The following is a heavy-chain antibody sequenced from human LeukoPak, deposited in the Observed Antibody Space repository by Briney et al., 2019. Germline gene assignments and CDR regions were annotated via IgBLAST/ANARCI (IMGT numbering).Heavy chain of an antibody. V-gene: IGHV4-39*01. CDR3: AGRGGYGHFDC. D-gene: IGHD5-12*01. Sequence: SETPSLTCTVSGGSISTSTYYWGWIRQPPGKGLEWIGTIYYSGTTYYDPSLKSQVTISVDTSKDQFSLNLSSVTAADTAVYYCAGRGGYGHFDCWGQGTLVTVSS. CDR1: GGSISTSTYY. CDR2: IYYSGTT. J-gene: IGHJ4*02.